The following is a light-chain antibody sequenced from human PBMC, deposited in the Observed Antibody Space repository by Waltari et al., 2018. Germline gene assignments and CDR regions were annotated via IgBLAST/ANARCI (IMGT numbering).Light chain of an antibody. CDR2: GKE. CDR1: SLRTAY. Sequence: SSDLTQDPAVSVALGQTVTITCQGDSLRTAYANWYQLKPGQVPLLFMFGKEKRASGIPDRISGYSSGTTAALTSTGAQAEDEADYYGSSRNGVNNHMLFAGGTKLTVL. CDR3: SSRNGVNNHML. J-gene: IGLJ2*01. V-gene: IGLV3-19*01.